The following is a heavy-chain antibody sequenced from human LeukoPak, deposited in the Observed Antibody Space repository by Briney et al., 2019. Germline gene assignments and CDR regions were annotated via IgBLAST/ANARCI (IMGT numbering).Heavy chain of an antibody. J-gene: IGHJ4*02. CDR3: ARGWGDPYYFDY. Sequence: SETLSLTCTVSGGSISSGGHYWSWIRQPPGKGLEWIGYIYHSGSTYYNPSLKSRVTISVDRSKNQFSLKLSSVTAADTAVYYCARGWGDPYYFDYWGQGTLVTVSS. CDR1: GGSISSGGHY. V-gene: IGHV4-30-2*01. D-gene: IGHD3-10*01. CDR2: IYHSGST.